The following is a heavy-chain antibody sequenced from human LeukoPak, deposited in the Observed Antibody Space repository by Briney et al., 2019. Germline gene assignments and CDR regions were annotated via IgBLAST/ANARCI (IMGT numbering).Heavy chain of an antibody. V-gene: IGHV4-59*12. Sequence: SETLSLTCTVSGGSISSYYWAWIRQPPGKGLEWIGSLYYSGSTNYNPSLKSRVTISVDTSKSQFSLKLRSVTAADTAVYYCARVGGITMIVVLITDAFDIWGQGTMVTVSS. J-gene: IGHJ3*02. CDR3: ARVGGITMIVVLITDAFDI. CDR1: GGSISSYY. D-gene: IGHD3-22*01. CDR2: LYYSGST.